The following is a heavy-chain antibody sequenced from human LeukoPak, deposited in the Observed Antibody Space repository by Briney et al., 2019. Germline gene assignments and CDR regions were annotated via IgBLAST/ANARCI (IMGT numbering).Heavy chain of an antibody. J-gene: IGHJ4*02. V-gene: IGHV3-23*01. CDR1: GFAFSSYS. Sequence: PGGSLRLSCAASGFAFSSYSLNWVRQAPGKGLEWVSAISGSGGSTYFADSVKGRFTISRDTSKNTLYLQMNSLRAEDTAIYYCAKEVVPGTSRSFDYWGQGTLVTVSS. CDR3: AKEVVPGTSRSFDY. D-gene: IGHD2-2*01. CDR2: ISGSGGST.